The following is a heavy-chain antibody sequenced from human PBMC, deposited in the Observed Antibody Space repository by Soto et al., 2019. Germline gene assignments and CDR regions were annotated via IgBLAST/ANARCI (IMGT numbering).Heavy chain of an antibody. V-gene: IGHV3-30*18. J-gene: IGHJ5*02. D-gene: IGHD1-1*01. CDR1: GFTFTSYG. Sequence: SCSASGFTFTSYGMYWVRQAPGKGLEWVAFISYDGADKVYAESVEGRFIISRDNSKDTVYLQMNSLRTEDTAIYHCAKFSALDVPGMGDWFDPWGPGTLVTVSS. CDR2: ISYDGADK. CDR3: AKFSALDVPGMGDWFDP.